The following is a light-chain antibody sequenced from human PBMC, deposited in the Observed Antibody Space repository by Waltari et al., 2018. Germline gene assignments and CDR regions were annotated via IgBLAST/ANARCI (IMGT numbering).Light chain of an antibody. CDR3: CSYAGAYTLGV. Sequence: QSALTQPRSVSGSPGQSVTISCTGNSRAGCGYYFFSWYQHHPGKAPKLLIYDVSKRPSGVPDHFSGSKSGNTASLTISGLQAEDEADYFCCSYAGAYTLGVFGTGTKVTVL. V-gene: IGLV2-11*01. CDR1: SRAGCGYYF. J-gene: IGLJ1*01. CDR2: DVS.